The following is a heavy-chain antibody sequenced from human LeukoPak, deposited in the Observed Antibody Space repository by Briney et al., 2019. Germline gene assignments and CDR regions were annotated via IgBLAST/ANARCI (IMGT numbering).Heavy chain of an antibody. Sequence: SETLSLTCTVSGGSISSGDYYWSWIRQPPGKGLEWIGYIYYSGSTYYNPSLKSRVTISVDTSKNQFSLKLSSVTAADTAVYYCAREGDYDAFDIWGQGTMVTVSS. CDR1: GGSISSGDYY. CDR2: IYYSGST. J-gene: IGHJ3*02. V-gene: IGHV4-30-4*01. D-gene: IGHD4-17*01. CDR3: AREGDYDAFDI.